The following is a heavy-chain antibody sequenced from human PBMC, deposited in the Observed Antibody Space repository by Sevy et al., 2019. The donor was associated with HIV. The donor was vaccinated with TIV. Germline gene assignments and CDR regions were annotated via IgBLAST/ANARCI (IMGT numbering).Heavy chain of an antibody. CDR1: GFTFSSYW. CDR2: VSGSSNYI. J-gene: IGHJ4*02. CDR3: ARGPPDGSYDYFDY. V-gene: IGHV3-21*06. Sequence: GGSLRLSCAASGFTFSSYWMSWVRQAPGKELEWVSSVSGSSNYIYYAESLKGRFIISRDNAKDTLYLQMISLRADDTAVYYCARGPPDGSYDYFDYWGQGTLVTVSS. D-gene: IGHD1-26*01.